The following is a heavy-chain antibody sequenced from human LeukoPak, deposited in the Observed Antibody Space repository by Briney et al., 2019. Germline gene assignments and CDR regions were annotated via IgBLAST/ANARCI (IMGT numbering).Heavy chain of an antibody. Sequence: GASVKVSCKASGYTFTSYGISWVRQAPGQGLEWMGWISAYNGNTNYAQKLQGRVTMTTDTSTSTAYMELRSLRSDDTAVYYCARDLRRSRGIAAAGMTINWFDPWGQGTLVTVSS. CDR2: ISAYNGNT. CDR1: GYTFTSYG. V-gene: IGHV1-18*01. J-gene: IGHJ5*02. D-gene: IGHD6-13*01. CDR3: ARDLRRSRGIAAAGMTINWFDP.